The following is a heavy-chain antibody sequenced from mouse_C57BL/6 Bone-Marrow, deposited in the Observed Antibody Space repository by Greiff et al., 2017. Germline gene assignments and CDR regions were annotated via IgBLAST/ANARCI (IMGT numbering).Heavy chain of an antibody. CDR1: GFTFSSYG. J-gene: IGHJ2*01. Sequence: EVQLQESGGDLVKPGGSLKLSCAASGFTFSSYGMSWVRQTPDKRLEWVATISSGGSYTYYPDSVQGRFTISRDNAKNTLYLQMSSLKSEDTAMYYCARLDYWGQGTTLTVSS. CDR3: ARLDY. CDR2: ISSGGSYT. V-gene: IGHV5-6*01.